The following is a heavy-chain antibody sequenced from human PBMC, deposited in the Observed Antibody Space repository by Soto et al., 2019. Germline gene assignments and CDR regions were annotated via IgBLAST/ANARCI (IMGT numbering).Heavy chain of an antibody. Sequence: EVQLLESGGGLVQPGGSLRLSCAASGFTFRSYAMSWVRQAPGKGLEWVSAISGSGGSTYYADSVKGRFTISRDNSKNTLYLQMNSLRAEDTAVYYCAKALYSSSWYNGHYYYGMDVWGQGTTVTVSS. V-gene: IGHV3-23*01. CDR3: AKALYSSSWYNGHYYYGMDV. CDR1: GFTFRSYA. J-gene: IGHJ6*02. D-gene: IGHD6-13*01. CDR2: ISGSGGST.